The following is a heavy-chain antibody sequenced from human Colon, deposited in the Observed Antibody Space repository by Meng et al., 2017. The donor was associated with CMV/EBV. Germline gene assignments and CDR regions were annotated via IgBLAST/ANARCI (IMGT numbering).Heavy chain of an antibody. CDR2: ISSSSSYI. D-gene: IGHD3-16*02. J-gene: IGHJ5*02. CDR3: ARVSKGRLDP. V-gene: IGHV3-21*01. Sequence: GESLKISCAASGFTFSSYSMNWVRQAPGKGLEWVSSISSSSSYIYYADSVKGRFTISRDNAKNSLYLQMNSLRAEDTAVYYCARVSKGRLDPWGQGTLVTVSS. CDR1: GFTFSSYS.